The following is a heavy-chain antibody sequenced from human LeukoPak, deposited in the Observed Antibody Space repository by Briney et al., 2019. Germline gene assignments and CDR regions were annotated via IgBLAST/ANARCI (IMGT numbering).Heavy chain of an antibody. V-gene: IGHV1-8*01. D-gene: IGHD3-22*01. CDR2: KNPNSDNT. CDR1: GYTFTSYD. CDR3: ARVYDSSGHYPIDY. Sequence: ASVKVSCKASGYTFTSYDINWVRQATGQGLEWMGWKNPNSDNTGYARKFQGRVTITRNTSISTAYMELSSLRSEDTAVYYCARVYDSSGHYPIDYWGQGTLVTVSS. J-gene: IGHJ4*02.